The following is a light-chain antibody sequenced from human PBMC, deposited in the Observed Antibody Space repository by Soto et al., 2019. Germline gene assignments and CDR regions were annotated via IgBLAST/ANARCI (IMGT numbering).Light chain of an antibody. J-gene: IGLJ2*01. V-gene: IGLV1-51*02. CDR1: SSNIGNNY. Sequence: QSVLTQPPSVSAAPGQKVTISCSGSSSNIGNNYVSWYQQLPGTAPKLLIYENNKRPSGIPDRFSGSKSGTSATLGITGVQTGDEADYYCGTWDSSLSALFGGGTKVTVL. CDR2: ENN. CDR3: GTWDSSLSAL.